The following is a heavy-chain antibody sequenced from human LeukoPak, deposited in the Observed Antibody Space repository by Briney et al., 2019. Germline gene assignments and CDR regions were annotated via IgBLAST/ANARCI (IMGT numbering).Heavy chain of an antibody. Sequence: AGGSLRLSCAASGFTFSSYGMSWVRQAPGKGLEWVSAISGSGGSTYYADSVKGRFTISRDNAKNTLYLQMNSLRAEDTAVYYCARDYHLFSSGWYVDYWGQGTLVTVSS. CDR3: ARDYHLFSSGWYVDY. J-gene: IGHJ4*02. CDR1: GFTFSSYG. CDR2: ISGSGGST. D-gene: IGHD6-19*01. V-gene: IGHV3-23*01.